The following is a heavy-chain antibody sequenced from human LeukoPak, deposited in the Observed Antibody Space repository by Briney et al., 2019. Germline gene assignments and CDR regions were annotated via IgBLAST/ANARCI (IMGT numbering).Heavy chain of an antibody. J-gene: IGHJ4*02. V-gene: IGHV4-59*01. CDR3: ARFRDGFLDY. D-gene: IGHD5-24*01. CDR2: IYYSGST. Sequence: SETLSPTCTVSGGSISSYYWSWIRQPPGKGLEWIGYIYYSGSTNYNPSLKSRVTISVDTSKNQFSLKLSSVTAADTAVYYCARFRDGFLDYWGQGTLVTVSS. CDR1: GGSISSYY.